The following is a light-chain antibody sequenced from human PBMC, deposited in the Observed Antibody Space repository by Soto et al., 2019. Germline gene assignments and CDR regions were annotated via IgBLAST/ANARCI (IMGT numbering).Light chain of an antibody. CDR3: GTWDSSLIAGV. CDR1: SSNIGSNY. J-gene: IGLJ2*01. Sequence: QSVLTQPPSVSAAPGQKVTISCSGSSSNIGSNYVSWYQHLPGTAPKLLIYDNDKRPSGIPDRFSGTKSGTSATLGITGLQTGDVADYDCGTWDSSLIAGVFGGGTQGTVL. CDR2: DND. V-gene: IGLV1-51*01.